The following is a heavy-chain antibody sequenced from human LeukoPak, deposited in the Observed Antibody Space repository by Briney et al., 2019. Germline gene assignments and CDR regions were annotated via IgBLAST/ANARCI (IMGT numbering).Heavy chain of an antibody. Sequence: GASVKVSCKASGHTFTDYFIHWVRQAPGQGLGWMGWINPNNGVTKYVQKFQGRVTMTRDTSINTAYMDLTRLTFDDPAMYYCARAQGATYYFDYWGQGTLVTVSS. J-gene: IGHJ4*02. CDR3: ARAQGATYYFDY. CDR2: INPNNGVT. CDR1: GHTFTDYF. D-gene: IGHD1-26*01. V-gene: IGHV1-2*02.